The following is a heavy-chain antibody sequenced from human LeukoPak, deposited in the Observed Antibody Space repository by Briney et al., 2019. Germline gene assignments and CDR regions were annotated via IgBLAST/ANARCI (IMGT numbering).Heavy chain of an antibody. J-gene: IGHJ6*02. V-gene: IGHV1-46*01. CDR2: INPSGGST. CDR3: ARPATKTYYYYGMDV. Sequence: ASVKVSRKASGYTFTSYYMHWVRQAPGQGLEWMGIINPSGGSTSYAQKFQGRVTMTRDTSTSTVYMELSSLRSEDTAVYYCARPATKTYYYYGMDVWGQGTTVTVSS. CDR1: GYTFTSYY. D-gene: IGHD5-12*01.